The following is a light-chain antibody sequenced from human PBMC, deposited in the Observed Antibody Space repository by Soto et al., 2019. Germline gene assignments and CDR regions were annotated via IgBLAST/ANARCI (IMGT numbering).Light chain of an antibody. J-gene: IGKJ2*01. CDR3: QQYYSYPYT. CDR1: QGISSY. CDR2: AAS. V-gene: IGKV1-8*01. Sequence: AIRMTQSPSSLSASTGDRVTITCRASQGISSYLAWYQQKPGKAPQLLIYAASTLQSGVPSRFSGSGSGTDFTLTISCLQSEDFATYYCQQYYSYPYTFGQGTK.